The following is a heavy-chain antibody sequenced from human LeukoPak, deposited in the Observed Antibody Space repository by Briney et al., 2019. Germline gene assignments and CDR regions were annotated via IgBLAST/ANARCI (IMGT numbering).Heavy chain of an antibody. Sequence: GESVSISRKCCVYIHPSYWISGVRQMPGKGLEWMGRIDSRESYTDYSPSFQDHLTNSTDKSISTAYLQWSSLKASDTAMYYCARWSGNTYGYDYWGQGTPVSVSS. J-gene: IGHJ4*02. V-gene: IGHV5-10-1*01. CDR2: IDSRESYT. D-gene: IGHD5-18*01. CDR3: ARWSGNTYGYDY. CDR1: VYIHPSYW.